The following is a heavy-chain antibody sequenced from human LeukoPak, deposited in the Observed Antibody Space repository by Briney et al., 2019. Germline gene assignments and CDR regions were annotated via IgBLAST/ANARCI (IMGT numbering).Heavy chain of an antibody. D-gene: IGHD2-2*01. CDR1: GFTFSSYA. V-gene: IGHV3-23*01. CDR3: ARGSAPHTEATTAVDS. J-gene: IGHJ4*02. CDR2: ISGSGGST. Sequence: GGSLRLSCAASGFTFSSYAMSWVRQAPGKGLEWVSAISGSGGSTYYADSVKGRFTISRDNSKNTLYLQMNSLRAEDTAVYFCARGSAPHTEATTAVDSWGQGTLVTVSS.